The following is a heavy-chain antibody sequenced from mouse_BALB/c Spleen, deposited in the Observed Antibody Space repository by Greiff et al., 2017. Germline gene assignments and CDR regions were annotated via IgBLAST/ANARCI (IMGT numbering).Heavy chain of an antibody. D-gene: IGHD3-2*01. J-gene: IGHJ2*01. Sequence: QVQLQQSGAELAKPGASVKMSCKASGYTFTSYWMHWVKQRPGQGLEWIGYINPSTGYTEYNQKFKDKATLTADKSSSTAYMQLSSLTSEDSAVYYCAVRVDSSGVDYWGQGTTLTVSS. CDR1: GYTFTSYW. CDR2: INPSTGYT. V-gene: IGHV1-7*01. CDR3: AVRVDSSGVDY.